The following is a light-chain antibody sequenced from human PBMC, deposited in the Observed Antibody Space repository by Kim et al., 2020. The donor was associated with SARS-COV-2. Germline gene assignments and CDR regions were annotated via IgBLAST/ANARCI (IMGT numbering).Light chain of an antibody. V-gene: IGLV1-44*01. CDR2: NDD. CDR3: ATWDVTLNGWV. CDR1: SDNVGRHF. J-gene: IGLJ3*02. Sequence: GQRGTISCSGSSDNVGRHFVDWYQQLPGTAPKVFIYNDDQRPSGVPDRFSGSRSGTSASLAISGLQSEDEADYYCATWDVTLNGWVFGGGTQLTVL.